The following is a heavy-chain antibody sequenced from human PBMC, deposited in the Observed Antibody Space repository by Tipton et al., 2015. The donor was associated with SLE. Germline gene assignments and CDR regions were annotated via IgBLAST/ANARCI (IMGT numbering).Heavy chain of an antibody. D-gene: IGHD2-8*02. CDR3: ATIDPDGHTGVTPGDN. V-gene: IGHV4-59*01. CDR1: GGSFSGYN. CDR2: FSYSAPT. Sequence: TLSLTCAVYGGSFSGYNWSWIRQPPGKGLEWIGHFSYSAPTYNPSLKSRVTMSLDTSKSQFSLKLSSVTPADTAVYYCATIDPDGHTGVTPGDNWGQGTLVTVSS. J-gene: IGHJ4*02.